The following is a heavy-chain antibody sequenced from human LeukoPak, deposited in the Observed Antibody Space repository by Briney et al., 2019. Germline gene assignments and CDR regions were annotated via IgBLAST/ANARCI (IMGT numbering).Heavy chain of an antibody. D-gene: IGHD6-19*01. CDR1: GGSISSSNYY. Sequence: SETLSLTCTVSGGSISSSNYYWGWIRQPPGKGLEWIGSIYYSGSTYYNPSLKSRVTIFVDTSKNQFSLKLSSVTAADTAVYYCGSVKVAGTNSLFDYWGQGTLVTVSS. V-gene: IGHV4-39*01. CDR3: GSVKVAGTNSLFDY. J-gene: IGHJ4*02. CDR2: IYYSGST.